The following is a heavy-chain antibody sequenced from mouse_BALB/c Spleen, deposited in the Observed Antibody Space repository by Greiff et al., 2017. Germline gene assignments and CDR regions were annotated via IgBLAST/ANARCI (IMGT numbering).Heavy chain of an antibody. Sequence: VHVKQSGPELVKPGASVKISCKASGYTFTDYNMHWVKQSHGKSLEWIGYIYPYNGGTGYNQKFKSKATLTVDNSSSTAYMELRSLTSEDSAVYYCARAWGQLYAMDYWGQGTSVTVSS. D-gene: IGHD3-3*01. J-gene: IGHJ4*01. CDR3: ARAWGQLYAMDY. CDR2: IYPYNGGT. V-gene: IGHV1S29*02. CDR1: GYTFTDYN.